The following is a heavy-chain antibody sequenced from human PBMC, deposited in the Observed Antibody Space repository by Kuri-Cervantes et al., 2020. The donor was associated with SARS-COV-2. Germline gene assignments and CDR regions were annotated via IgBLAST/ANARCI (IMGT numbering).Heavy chain of an antibody. CDR1: GFTFDDYG. V-gene: IGHV3-53*01. D-gene: IGHD4-11*01. CDR2: IYSGGST. J-gene: IGHJ6*03. Sequence: GESLKISCAASGFTFDDYGMSWVRQAPGKGLEWVSVIYSGGSTYYADSVKGRFTISRDNSKNTLYLQMNSLRAEDTAVYYCARVRATVPNYYYYYYYMDVWGKGTTVTVSS. CDR3: ARVRATVPNYYYYYYYMDV.